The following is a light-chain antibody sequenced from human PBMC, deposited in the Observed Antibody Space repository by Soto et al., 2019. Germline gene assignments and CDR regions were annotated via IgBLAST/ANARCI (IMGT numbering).Light chain of an antibody. Sequence: QSALTQSPSASGSPGQSVTISCIGTSSDVGGYNYVSWYQHHPGKAPKLIIYEVTKRPSGVPDRFSGSRSGTTASLTVSGLQAEDEADYYCGSYAGGKTFVLGTGTKV. CDR3: GSYAGGKTFV. V-gene: IGLV2-8*01. CDR1: SSDVGGYNY. J-gene: IGLJ1*01. CDR2: EVT.